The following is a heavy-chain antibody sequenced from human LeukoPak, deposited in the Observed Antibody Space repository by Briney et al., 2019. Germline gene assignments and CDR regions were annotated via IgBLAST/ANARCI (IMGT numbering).Heavy chain of an antibody. Sequence: GGSLRLSCAASGFTFSSYGMHWVRQAPGKGLEWVAFIRYDGSNKYFADSVKGRFTISRDNSKNTLYLQMNSLRAEDTAVYYCARDRVAANAFDIWGQGTMVTVSS. CDR1: GFTFSSYG. J-gene: IGHJ3*02. V-gene: IGHV3-30*02. CDR3: ARDRVAANAFDI. CDR2: IRYDGSNK. D-gene: IGHD2-15*01.